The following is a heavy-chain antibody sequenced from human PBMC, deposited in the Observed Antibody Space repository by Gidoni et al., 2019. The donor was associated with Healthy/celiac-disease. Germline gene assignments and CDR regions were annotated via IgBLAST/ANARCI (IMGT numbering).Heavy chain of an antibody. V-gene: IGHV3-30*18. D-gene: IGHD3-3*01. CDR2: ISYDGSNK. J-gene: IGHJ6*02. CDR3: AKDSLFWSGYYGHGMDV. CDR1: GFTFSSYG. Sequence: QVQLVESGGGVVQPGRSLRLSCAASGFTFSSYGMHWVRQAPGKGLEWVAVISYDGSNKYYADSVKGRFTISRDNSKNTLYLQMNSLRAEDTAVYYCAKDSLFWSGYYGHGMDVWGQGTTVTVSS.